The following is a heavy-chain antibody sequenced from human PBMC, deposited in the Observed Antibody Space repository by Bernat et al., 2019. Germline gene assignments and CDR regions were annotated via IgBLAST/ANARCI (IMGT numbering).Heavy chain of an antibody. J-gene: IGHJ4*02. CDR2: IRSKANSYAT. CDR1: GFTFSGSA. CDR3: TRLDYDFWSGYYIDY. V-gene: IGHV3-73*01. Sequence: EVQLVESGGGLVQPGGSLKLSCAASGFTFSGSAMHWVRQASGKGLEWVGRIRSKANSYATAYAASVKGRFTISRDDSKNTAYLQMNSLKTEDTAVYYCTRLDYDFWSGYYIDYWGQGTLVTVSS. D-gene: IGHD3-3*01.